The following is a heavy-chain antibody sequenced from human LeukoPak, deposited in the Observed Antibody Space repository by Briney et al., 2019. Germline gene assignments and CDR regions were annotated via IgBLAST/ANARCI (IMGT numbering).Heavy chain of an antibody. D-gene: IGHD6-13*01. CDR3: AKDGGLAAAGTWGY. Sequence: GGSLRLSCAASGFTFDDYAMHWVRQAPGKGLEWVSGISWNSGSIGYADSVKGRFTISRDNSKNTLYLQMNSLRAEDTAVYYCAKDGGLAAAGTWGYWGQGTLVTVSS. CDR1: GFTFDDYA. J-gene: IGHJ4*02. CDR2: ISWNSGSI. V-gene: IGHV3-9*01.